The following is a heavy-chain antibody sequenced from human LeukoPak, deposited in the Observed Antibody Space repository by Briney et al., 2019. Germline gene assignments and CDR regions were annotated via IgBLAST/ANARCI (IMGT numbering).Heavy chain of an antibody. Sequence: SETLSLTCTMSGGSFSWGGSYWTWIRQSPGRGLEWIGYIYYSGSTNYNPSLKSRVTISVDTSKNQFSLKLSSVTAADTAVYYCARVPTTYMVRGVNDYGGQETRVTVPS. CDR3: ARVPTTYMVRGVNDY. CDR1: GGSFSWGGSY. CDR2: IYYSGST. V-gene: IGHV4-61*08. D-gene: IGHD3-10*01. J-gene: IGHJ4*02.